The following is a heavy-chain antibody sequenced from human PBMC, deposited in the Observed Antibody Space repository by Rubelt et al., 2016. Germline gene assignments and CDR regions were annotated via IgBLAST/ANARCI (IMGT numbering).Heavy chain of an antibody. CDR3: ARALPQWEIYS. D-gene: IGHD1-26*01. CDR1: GFTFTTYW. V-gene: IGHV3-7*03. J-gene: IGHJ4*02. Sequence: GSLRLSCAASGFTFTTYWMSWARPAPGKGLEWVANINQDGSEKYYVDSVRGRFTISRDNAENSLYLQMNSLRGEDTAVYYCARALPQWEIYSWCQGTLITVSS. CDR2: INQDGSEK.